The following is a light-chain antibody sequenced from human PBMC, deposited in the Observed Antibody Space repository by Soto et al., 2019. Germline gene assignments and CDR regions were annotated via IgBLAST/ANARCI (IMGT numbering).Light chain of an antibody. CDR2: ASS. CDR3: QQSSDTPYT. J-gene: IGKJ2*01. Sequence: DIQMTQSPSSLSASVGDRVTITCRASQSISSYLNWYQQRPGKAPELLIFASSSLQSGVQSRFSGSGSRTDFTLTISSLQLEDFATYYCQQSSDTPYTFGRGTKLEIK. CDR1: QSISSY. V-gene: IGKV1-39*01.